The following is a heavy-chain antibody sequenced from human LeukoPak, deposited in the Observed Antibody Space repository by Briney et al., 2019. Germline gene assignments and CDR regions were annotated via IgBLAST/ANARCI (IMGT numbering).Heavy chain of an antibody. CDR2: ISAYNGNT. CDR1: GYTFTSYG. Sequence: ASVKVSCKASGYTFTSYGISWVRQAPGQGLEWMGWISAYNGNTNYAQKLRGRVTMTTDTSTSTAYMELRSLRSDDTAVYYCARDRYYYDSSGYYPEYYFDYWGQGTLVTVSS. J-gene: IGHJ4*02. V-gene: IGHV1-18*01. D-gene: IGHD3-22*01. CDR3: ARDRYYYDSSGYYPEYYFDY.